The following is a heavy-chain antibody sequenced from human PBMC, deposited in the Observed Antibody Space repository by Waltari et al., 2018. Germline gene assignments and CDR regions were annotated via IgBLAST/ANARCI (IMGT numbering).Heavy chain of an antibody. CDR1: GDSISRYY. D-gene: IGHD3-10*01. J-gene: IGHJ4*02. Sequence: QVVLLESGPGLVKPSETLSLTCTVSGDSISRYYWGWVRQPAEKTLEWIGRIYSSGTTHYNPSLKSRVTLSVDMSQNQVSLRLTSVTAADTAMYYCVRDGGRLYGPENFHGIDSWGQGTLVTVSS. CDR2: IYSSGTT. V-gene: IGHV4-4*07. CDR3: VRDGGRLYGPENFHGIDS.